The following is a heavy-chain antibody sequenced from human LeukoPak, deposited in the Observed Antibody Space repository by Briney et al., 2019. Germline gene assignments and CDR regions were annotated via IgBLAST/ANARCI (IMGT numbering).Heavy chain of an antibody. CDR1: GYTFTGYY. CDR2: INPNSGDT. CDR3: ATQRGSYLWGTDFDY. D-gene: IGHD3-16*01. Sequence: ASVKVSCKASGYTFTGYYMHWVRPAPGQGLEWMGWINPNSGDTKYAQKFQGRVTMTRDTSISTAYMELSRLTSDDTAVYYCATQRGSYLWGTDFDYWGQGTLVTVSS. V-gene: IGHV1-2*02. J-gene: IGHJ4*02.